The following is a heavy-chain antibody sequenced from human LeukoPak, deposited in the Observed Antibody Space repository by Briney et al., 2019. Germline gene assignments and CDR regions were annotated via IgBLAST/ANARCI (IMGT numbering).Heavy chain of an antibody. J-gene: IGHJ4*02. Sequence: SETLSLTCTVSGDSVSNDFYYWGWIRQPPGKGLEWVACLSHRGNTWYNPSLGSRVTISVDTSKNRFSLNFNSVTAADTALYWCARHNAPRRVGFDFWGQGILVTVSS. D-gene: IGHD3-10*01. V-gene: IGHV4-39*01. CDR1: GDSVSNDFYY. CDR3: ARHNAPRRVGFDF. CDR2: LSHRGNT.